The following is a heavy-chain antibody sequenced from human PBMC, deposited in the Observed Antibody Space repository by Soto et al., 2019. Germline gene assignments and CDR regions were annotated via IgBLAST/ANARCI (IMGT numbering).Heavy chain of an antibody. V-gene: IGHV4-30-2*01. CDR3: ARAHYGDYGYGLAV. CDR2: TYHSGST. CDR1: GGSISSGGYS. J-gene: IGHJ6*02. Sequence: PSETLSLTCAVSGGSISSGGYSWSWIRQPPGKGLEWIGYTYHSGSTYYNPSLKSRVTISVDRSKNQFSLKLSSVTAADTAVYYCARAHYGDYGYGLAVWSQGTTVTVSS. D-gene: IGHD4-17*01.